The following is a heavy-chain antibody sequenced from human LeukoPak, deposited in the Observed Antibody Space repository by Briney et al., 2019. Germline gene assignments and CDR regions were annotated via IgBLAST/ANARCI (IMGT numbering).Heavy chain of an antibody. J-gene: IGHJ6*02. Sequence: PSETLSLTCAVSGGSISSFFWSWIRQPAGKGLEWIGRIYSSGSTNYNPSLKSRVTMSVDTSKNQFSLKLSSVTAADTAVYYCARDSPMVREVIIYYYGMDVWGQGTTVTVSS. D-gene: IGHD3-10*01. V-gene: IGHV4-4*07. CDR1: GGSISSFF. CDR3: ARDSPMVREVIIYYYGMDV. CDR2: IYSSGST.